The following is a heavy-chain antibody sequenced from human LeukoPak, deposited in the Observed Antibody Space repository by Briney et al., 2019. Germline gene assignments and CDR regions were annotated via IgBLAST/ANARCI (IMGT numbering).Heavy chain of an antibody. CDR3: ARGGNWNYGLLDY. V-gene: IGHV1-8*03. Sequence: ASVKVSCKASGYTFTSYDINWVRQATGQGLEWMGGMNPNSGNTGYAQKFQGRVTITRNTSISTAYMELSSLRSEDTAVYYCARGGNWNYGLLDYWGQGTLVTVSS. CDR1: GYTFTSYD. J-gene: IGHJ4*02. CDR2: MNPNSGNT. D-gene: IGHD1-7*01.